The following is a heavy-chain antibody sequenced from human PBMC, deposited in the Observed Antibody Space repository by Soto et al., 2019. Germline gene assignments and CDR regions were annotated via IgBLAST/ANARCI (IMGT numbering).Heavy chain of an antibody. CDR3: ARALTWSLDV. D-gene: IGHD3-10*01. CDR1: GFTFSLYS. V-gene: IGHV3-48*02. Sequence: EVQLVESGGGLVQPGGSLRLSCAASGFTFSLYSMSWVRQAPGKGLEWVSYISRSSTGIHYADSVKGRFTISRDEATNSVQLQKNSLRDGDTAVDYGARALTWSLDVWGPGTTVSISS. CDR2: ISRSSTGI. J-gene: IGHJ6*02.